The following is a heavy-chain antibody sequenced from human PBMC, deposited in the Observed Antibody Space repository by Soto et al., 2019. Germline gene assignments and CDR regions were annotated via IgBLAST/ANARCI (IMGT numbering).Heavy chain of an antibody. CDR2: IDYSGST. J-gene: IGHJ5*02. CDR3: SRRAPEGFDP. Sequence: TYPLSLTCTVSGDSIGSGNKYWAWIRQPPGKGLEWIGSIDYSGSTYYNPSLKSRVTISVDTSKNHFSLKLGSVTAADTALYYCSRRAPEGFDPWGQGTLVTVSS. CDR1: GDSIGSGNKY. V-gene: IGHV4-39*02.